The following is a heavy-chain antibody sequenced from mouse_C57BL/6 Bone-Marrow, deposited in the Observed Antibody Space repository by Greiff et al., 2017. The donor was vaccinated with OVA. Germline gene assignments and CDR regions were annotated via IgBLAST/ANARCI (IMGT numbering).Heavy chain of an antibody. CDR1: GYAFSSSW. CDR2: IYPGDGDT. V-gene: IGHV1-82*01. J-gene: IGHJ2*01. CDR3: ARAGEERGY. Sequence: QVQLQQSGPELVKPGASVKISCKASGYAFSSSWMNWVKQRPGKGLEWIGRIYPGDGDTNYNGKFKGKATLTADKSSSTAYMQLSSLTSEDSAVYFCARAGEERGYWGQGTTLTVSS.